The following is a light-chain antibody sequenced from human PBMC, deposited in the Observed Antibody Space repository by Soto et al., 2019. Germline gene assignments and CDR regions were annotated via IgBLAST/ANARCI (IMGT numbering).Light chain of an antibody. CDR2: GAS. J-gene: IGKJ2*01. CDR1: QGIRND. Sequence: AIQMTQSPSSLSASVGDRVTITCRASQGIRNDLGWFQQKPGKAPRLLIYGASSLQSGVPSRFSGSGSGTEFTLTISSLQPEDFATYYCLQDYNYPFTFGQGTKLEIK. CDR3: LQDYNYPFT. V-gene: IGKV1-6*01.